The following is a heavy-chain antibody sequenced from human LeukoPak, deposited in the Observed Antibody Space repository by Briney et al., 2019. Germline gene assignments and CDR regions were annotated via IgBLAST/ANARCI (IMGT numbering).Heavy chain of an antibody. J-gene: IGHJ3*02. CDR2: ITWNSDTI. CDR3: AKDTTYYYDSSGYDGFDI. D-gene: IGHD3-22*01. V-gene: IGHV3-9*01. CDR1: GFTFDDYA. Sequence: PGRSLRLSCAASGFTFDDYAMHWVRQAPGKGLEWVSGITWNSDTIGYADSVKGRFTISRDNAKNSLYLQMNSLRAEDTALYYCAKDTTYYYDSSGYDGFDIWGQGTMVTVSS.